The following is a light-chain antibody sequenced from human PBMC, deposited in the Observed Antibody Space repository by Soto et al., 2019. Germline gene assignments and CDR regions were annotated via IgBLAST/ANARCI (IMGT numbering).Light chain of an antibody. CDR3: QQRFNWPGT. V-gene: IGKV3-11*01. CDR1: QSVYNY. J-gene: IGKJ1*01. CDR2: DVS. Sequence: EILLTQSPGTLSLSPGERATLSCRASQSVYNYLGWYQQKPGQAPRLLIFDVSNRATGIPARFSGSGSGTDFTLTISSLEPEDFAVYYSQQRFNWPGTFGQGTRVEI.